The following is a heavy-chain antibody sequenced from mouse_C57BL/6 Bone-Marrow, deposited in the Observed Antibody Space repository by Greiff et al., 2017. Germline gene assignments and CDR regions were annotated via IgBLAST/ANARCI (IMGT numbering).Heavy chain of an antibody. CDR1: GFTFSSYG. D-gene: IGHD1-1*01. J-gene: IGHJ3*01. V-gene: IGHV5-6*02. Sequence: DVMLVESGGDLVKPGGSLKLSCAASGFTFSSYGMSWVRQTPDKRLEWVATISSGGSYTYYPDSVKGRFTISRDNAKNTLYLQLRSLKSEDTAMYYCARRGYYGSSSWFAYWGQGTLVTVSA. CDR3: ARRGYYGSSSWFAY. CDR2: ISSGGSYT.